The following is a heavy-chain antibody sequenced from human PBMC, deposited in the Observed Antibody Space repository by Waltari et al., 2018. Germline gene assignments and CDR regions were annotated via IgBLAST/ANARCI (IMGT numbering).Heavy chain of an antibody. J-gene: IGHJ4*02. CDR1: GFTFSSYA. V-gene: IGHV3-23*01. Sequence: EVQLLESGGGLVQPGGSLRLSCAASGFTFSSYAMSWVRQAPGKGLEWVSAISGSGGSTYYADSVKGRFTISRDKSENTLYLQMSSLRAEDTAVYYCAKFGSSWYEGGAHFDYWGQGTLVTVSS. CDR2: ISGSGGST. CDR3: AKFGSSWYEGGAHFDY. D-gene: IGHD6-13*01.